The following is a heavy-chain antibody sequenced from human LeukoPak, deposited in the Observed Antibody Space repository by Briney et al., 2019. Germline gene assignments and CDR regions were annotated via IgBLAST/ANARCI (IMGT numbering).Heavy chain of an antibody. J-gene: IGHJ6*02. Sequence: GGSLRLSCAASGFTFSDYYMSWIRQAPGKGLEWVANIKQDGSEKYYVDSVKGRFTISRDNAKNSLYLQMNSLRAEDTAVYYCARYALAYCSSTSCYHNYYYYYGMDVWGQGTTVTVSS. CDR2: IKQDGSEK. V-gene: IGHV3-7*01. CDR1: GFTFSDYY. D-gene: IGHD2-2*01. CDR3: ARYALAYCSSTSCYHNYYYYYGMDV.